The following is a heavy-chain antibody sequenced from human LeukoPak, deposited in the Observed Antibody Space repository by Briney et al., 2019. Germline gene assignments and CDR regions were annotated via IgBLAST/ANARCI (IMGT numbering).Heavy chain of an antibody. CDR3: VRELGGSYYS. CDR1: GFTFSGHY. J-gene: IGHJ4*02. CDR2: STSKANGYST. Sequence: GGSLRLSCAVSGFTFSGHYMDWVRQAPGKGLAWVGRSTSKANGYSTQYAASVKGGFTISRDDSRSSLYLQMNSLKTEDTAVYFCVRELGGSYYSWGQGTLVTVSS. D-gene: IGHD1-26*01. V-gene: IGHV3-72*01.